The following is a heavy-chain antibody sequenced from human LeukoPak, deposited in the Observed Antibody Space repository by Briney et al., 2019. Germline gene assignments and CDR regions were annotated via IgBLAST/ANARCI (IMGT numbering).Heavy chain of an antibody. J-gene: IGHJ6*03. Sequence: SETLSLTCAVYGGSFSGYYWSWIRQPPGKGLEWIGEINHSGSTNYNPSLKSRVTISVDTSKNQFSLKLSSVTAADTAVYYCARGLYGGHYYYYMDVWGKGTTVTVSS. CDR2: INHSGST. V-gene: IGHV4-34*01. D-gene: IGHD3-16*01. CDR3: ARGLYGGHYYYYMDV. CDR1: GGSFSGYY.